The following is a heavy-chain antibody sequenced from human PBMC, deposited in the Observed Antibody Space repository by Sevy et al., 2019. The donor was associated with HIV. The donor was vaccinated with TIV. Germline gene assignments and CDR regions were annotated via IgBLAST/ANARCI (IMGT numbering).Heavy chain of an antibody. V-gene: IGHV4-34*01. CDR1: GGSFSGYY. CDR3: ARGPVYDFWSGYFAGFDY. Sequence: SETLSLTCAVYGGSFSGYYWSWIRQPPGKGLEWIGEINHSGSTNYNPTLKSRVTISVDTSKNQFSLKLSSVTAADTAGYYCARGPVYDFWSGYFAGFDYWGQGTLVTVSS. CDR2: INHSGST. D-gene: IGHD3-3*01. J-gene: IGHJ4*02.